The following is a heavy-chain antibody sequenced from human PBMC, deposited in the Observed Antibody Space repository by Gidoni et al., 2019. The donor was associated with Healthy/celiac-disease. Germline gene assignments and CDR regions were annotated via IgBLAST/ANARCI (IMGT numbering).Heavy chain of an antibody. J-gene: IGHJ4*02. V-gene: IGHV1-2*04. Sequence: QVQLVQSGAEVKKPGASVKVSCKGSGYTFTGYYMHWVRQAPGQGLEWMGWINPNSGGTNYAQKLQGWVTMTRDTSISTAYMELSRLRSDDTAVYYCARASYSSGWYALDYWGQGTLVTVSS. CDR3: ARASYSSGWYALDY. D-gene: IGHD6-19*01. CDR2: INPNSGGT. CDR1: GYTFTGYY.